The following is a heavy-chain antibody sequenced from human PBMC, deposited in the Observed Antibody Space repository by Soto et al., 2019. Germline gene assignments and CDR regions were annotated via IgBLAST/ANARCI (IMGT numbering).Heavy chain of an antibody. CDR3: ARVLSGGTMVREYYYMDV. CDR1: GYTFTSYG. J-gene: IGHJ6*03. Sequence: ASVKVSCKASGYTFTSYGISWVRQAPGQGLEWMGWISAYNGNTNYAQKLQGRVTMTTDTSTSTAYMELRSLRSDDTAVYYCARVLSGGTMVREYYYMDVWGKGTTVTVSS. D-gene: IGHD3-10*01. CDR2: ISAYNGNT. V-gene: IGHV1-18*01.